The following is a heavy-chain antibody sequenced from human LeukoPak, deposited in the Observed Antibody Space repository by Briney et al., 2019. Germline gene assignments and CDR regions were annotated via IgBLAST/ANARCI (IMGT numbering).Heavy chain of an antibody. Sequence: GASVKVSCKASGYTFTSYAMHWVRQAPGQRLEWMGWINAGNGNTKYSQKFQGRVTITRDTSASTAYMELSSLRSEDTAVYYCARYSSSWFGIDYWGQGTLVTVSS. J-gene: IGHJ4*02. CDR3: ARYSSSWFGIDY. CDR2: INAGNGNT. CDR1: GYTFTSYA. D-gene: IGHD6-13*01. V-gene: IGHV1-3*01.